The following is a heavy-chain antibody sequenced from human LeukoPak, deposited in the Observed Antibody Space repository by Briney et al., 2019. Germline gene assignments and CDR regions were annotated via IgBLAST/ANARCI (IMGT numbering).Heavy chain of an antibody. CDR2: IYHSGST. CDR1: GGSISSSNW. V-gene: IGHV4-4*02. D-gene: IGHD2-21*02. Sequence: PSETLSLTCAVSGGSISSSNWWSWVRQPPGKGLEWIGEIYHSGSTNYNPSLKSRVTISVDKSKNQFSLKLSSVTAADTAVYYCARWRIVVVTRLYYFDYWGQGTLVTVSS. J-gene: IGHJ4*02. CDR3: ARWRIVVVTRLYYFDY.